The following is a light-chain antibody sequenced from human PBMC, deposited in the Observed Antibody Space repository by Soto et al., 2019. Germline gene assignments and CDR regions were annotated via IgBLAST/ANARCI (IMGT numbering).Light chain of an antibody. CDR2: GAS. CDR3: QQYGSSPFT. CDR1: QIVSAND. V-gene: IGKV3-20*01. Sequence: EIVLTQSPGTLSLSPGERATLSCRASQIVSANDLAWYQQKPGQSPRLLIFGASSRATGIPDRFSGSGSGTDFTLNISRVEPEDFAVYYCQQYGSSPFTFGPGTKVDIK. J-gene: IGKJ3*01.